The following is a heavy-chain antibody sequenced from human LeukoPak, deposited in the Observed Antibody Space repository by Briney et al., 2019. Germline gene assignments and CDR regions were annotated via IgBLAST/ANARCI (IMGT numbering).Heavy chain of an antibody. Sequence: VGSLRLSCAASGFTFSSYGMHWVRQAPGKGLECVSILYSGGMTYYADSVKGRFTISTDTSKNTANLQMNSLRAEDTAIYYCARMFGGNYYGYYFDYWGQGSMLTVSS. CDR1: GFTFSSYG. J-gene: IGHJ4*02. D-gene: IGHD1-26*01. V-gene: IGHV3-53*01. CDR3: ARMFGGNYYGYYFDY. CDR2: LYSGGMT.